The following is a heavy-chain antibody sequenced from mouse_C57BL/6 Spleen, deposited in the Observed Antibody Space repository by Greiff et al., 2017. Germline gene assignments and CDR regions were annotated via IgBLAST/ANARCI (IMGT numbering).Heavy chain of an antibody. Sequence: VQLQQPGAELVRPGSSVKLSCKASGYTFTSYWMHWVKQRPIQGLEWIGNIDPSDSETHYNQKFKDKATLTVDKSSSTAYMQLSSLTSEDSAVYYCARAIYYYGSSPYWYFDVWGTGTTVTVSS. V-gene: IGHV1-52*01. CDR1: GYTFTSYW. CDR3: ARAIYYYGSSPYWYFDV. D-gene: IGHD1-1*01. CDR2: IDPSDSET. J-gene: IGHJ1*03.